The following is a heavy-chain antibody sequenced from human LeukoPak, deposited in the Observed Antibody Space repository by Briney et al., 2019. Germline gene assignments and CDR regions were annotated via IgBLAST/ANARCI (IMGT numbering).Heavy chain of an antibody. CDR1: GFTFSSYS. D-gene: IGHD6-13*01. V-gene: IGHV3-21*01. Sequence: PGGSLRLSCAASGFTFSSYSMNWVRQAPGKGLEWVSSISSSSSYIYYADSVKGRFTISRDNAKNSLYLQMNSLRAEDTAVYYCARDKQQLVLRPPEYYFDYWGQGTLVTVSS. CDR3: ARDKQQLVLRPPEYYFDY. J-gene: IGHJ4*02. CDR2: ISSSSSYI.